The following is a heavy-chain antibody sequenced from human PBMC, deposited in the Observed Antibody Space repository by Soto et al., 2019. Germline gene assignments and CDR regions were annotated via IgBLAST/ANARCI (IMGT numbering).Heavy chain of an antibody. CDR2: IYPGDSDT. CDR3: ARRAYYYDSSGYLFDY. Sequence: ESLKFSCKGSGYSFTSYWIGWVRQMPGKGLEWMGIIYPGDSDTRYSPSFQGQVTISADKSISTAYLQWSSLKASDTAMYYCARRAYYYDSSGYLFDYWGQGTLVTVSS. D-gene: IGHD3-22*01. J-gene: IGHJ4*02. V-gene: IGHV5-51*01. CDR1: GYSFTSYW.